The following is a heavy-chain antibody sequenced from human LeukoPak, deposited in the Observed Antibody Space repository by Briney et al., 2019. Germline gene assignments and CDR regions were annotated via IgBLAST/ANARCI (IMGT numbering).Heavy chain of an antibody. V-gene: IGHV1-2*06. CDR2: INPDSGDT. D-gene: IGHD6-13*01. CDR3: ARDLTGGIAAAGDWFDP. J-gene: IGHJ5*02. Sequence: ASVKASCKASGYTFSGYYIHWVRQAPGQGLEWMGRINPDSGDTNYVRKFLGRVTMTRDTSISTAYLEVSSLRPDDTAMYYCARDLTGGIAAAGDWFDPWGQGTLVTVSS. CDR1: GYTFSGYY.